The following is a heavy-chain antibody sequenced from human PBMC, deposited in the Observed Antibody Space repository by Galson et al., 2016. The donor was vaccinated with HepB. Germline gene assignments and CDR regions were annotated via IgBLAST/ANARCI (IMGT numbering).Heavy chain of an antibody. J-gene: IGHJ4*02. D-gene: IGHD6-19*01. V-gene: IGHV3-23*01. Sequence: SLRLSCAASGFTFSNCPMIWVRQAPGKGLEWVATINNNGDNRHYADSVMGRFTISRDNFQNTVSLQMNSLRDDDTAVYYCLTWLQVHFDHWGRGILVTVSS. CDR3: LTWLQVHFDH. CDR1: GFTFSNCP. CDR2: INNNGDNR.